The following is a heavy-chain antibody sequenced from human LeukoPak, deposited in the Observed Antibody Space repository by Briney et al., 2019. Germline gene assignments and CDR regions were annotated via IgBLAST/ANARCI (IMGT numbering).Heavy chain of an antibody. V-gene: IGHV4-4*02. CDR2: IYHSGST. Sequence: SETMSLTCAVSGGSVSSSNWWSWVRQPPGKGLEWIGEIYHSGSTNYNPSLKSRVTISVDKSKNQFSLKLSSVTAADTAVYYCARHRAYGSSFARYYYYGMDVWGKGTTVTVSS. J-gene: IGHJ6*04. D-gene: IGHD6-13*01. CDR1: GGSVSSSNW. CDR3: ARHRAYGSSFARYYYYGMDV.